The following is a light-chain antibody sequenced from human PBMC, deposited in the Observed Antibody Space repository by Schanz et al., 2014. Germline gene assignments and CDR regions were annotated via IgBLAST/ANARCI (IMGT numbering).Light chain of an antibody. CDR3: QQYYSTWT. V-gene: IGKV4-1*01. CDR1: QSILYNSNNKNY. Sequence: DIVMTQSPDSLAVSLGERATINCKSSQSILYNSNNKNYLSWYQQKPGQPPKPLIYWASTRESGVPDRFSGSGSGTYFTLTVSSLQAEDVAVYYCQQYYSTWTFGQGTKVEIK. CDR2: WAS. J-gene: IGKJ1*01.